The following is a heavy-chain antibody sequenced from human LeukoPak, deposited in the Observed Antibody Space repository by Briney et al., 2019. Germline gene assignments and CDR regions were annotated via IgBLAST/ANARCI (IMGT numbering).Heavy chain of an antibody. D-gene: IGHD2-8*01. CDR3: ARLGVGCTNGVCYTSFDY. V-gene: IGHV4-39*01. Sequence: PSETLSLTCTVSGGSISSSSYYWGWIRQPPGKGLEWIGSIYYSGSTYYNPSLKSRVTISVDTSKNQFSLKLSSVTAADTAEYYCARLGVGCTNGVCYTSFDYWGQGTLVTVSS. J-gene: IGHJ4*02. CDR2: IYYSGST. CDR1: GGSISSSSYY.